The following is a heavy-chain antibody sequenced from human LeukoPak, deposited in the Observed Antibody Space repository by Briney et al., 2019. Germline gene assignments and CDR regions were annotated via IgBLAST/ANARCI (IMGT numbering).Heavy chain of an antibody. V-gene: IGHV1-69*04. J-gene: IGHJ4*02. Sequence: ASVKVSCKASGGTFSSYAISWVRQAPGQGLEWMGRIIPILGIANYAQKFQGRVTITADKSTSTAYMELSSLRSEDTAVYYCASDGGRYDSSGYYYVGYWGQGTLVTVSS. CDR1: GGTFSSYA. D-gene: IGHD3-22*01. CDR2: IIPILGIA. CDR3: ASDGGRYDSSGYYYVGY.